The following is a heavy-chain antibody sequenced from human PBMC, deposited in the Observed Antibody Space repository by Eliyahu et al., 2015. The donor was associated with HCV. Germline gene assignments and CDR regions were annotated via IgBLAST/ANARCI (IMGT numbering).Heavy chain of an antibody. J-gene: IGHJ6*02. Sequence: QVQLQQWGAGLLKPSETLSLTCVVYGGSFSGYYWSWIRQPPGKGLEWMGEINHSGTTNYNPSLKSRVTISVDTSKHQFSLKLNSVTAADTAVYFCASSLTIFGVVKYYYGMDVWGQGTTVTVSS. CDR1: GGSFSGYY. CDR3: ASSLTIFGVVKYYYGMDV. D-gene: IGHD3-3*01. CDR2: INHSGTT. V-gene: IGHV4-34*01.